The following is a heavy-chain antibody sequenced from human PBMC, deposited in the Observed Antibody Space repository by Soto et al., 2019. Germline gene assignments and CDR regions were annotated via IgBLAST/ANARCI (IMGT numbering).Heavy chain of an antibody. D-gene: IGHD2-21*02. J-gene: IGHJ4*02. CDR2: INAGNGNT. CDR3: ARSIVVVTAPYDH. V-gene: IGHV1-3*01. Sequence: ASVKGSCKASGYTFTSYAMHWVRQAPGQRLEWMGWINAGNGNTKYSQKFQGRVTITRDTSASTAYMELSSLRSEDTAVYYCARSIVVVTAPYDHWGQGTLVTVSS. CDR1: GYTFTSYA.